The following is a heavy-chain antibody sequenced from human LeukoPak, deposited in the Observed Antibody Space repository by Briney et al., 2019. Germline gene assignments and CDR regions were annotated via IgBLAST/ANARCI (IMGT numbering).Heavy chain of an antibody. Sequence: LETLSLTCAVYGGSFSGYYWSWIRQPPGKGLEWIGEINHSGSTNYNPSLKSRVTISVDTSKNQFSLKLSSVTAADTAVYYCARLRLNYVWGSYRYTRDYWGQGTLVTVSS. V-gene: IGHV4-34*01. CDR3: ARLRLNYVWGSYRYTRDY. D-gene: IGHD3-16*02. CDR1: GGSFSGYY. CDR2: INHSGST. J-gene: IGHJ4*02.